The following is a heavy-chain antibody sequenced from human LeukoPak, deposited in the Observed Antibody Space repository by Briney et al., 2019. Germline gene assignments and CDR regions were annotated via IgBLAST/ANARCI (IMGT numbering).Heavy chain of an antibody. Sequence: SQTPSLTCAVSGGSIRNFFWSCVRQPAGTGLESIGRIYSSGTSYYNPSLKSRVTMSVDTSKSQFSLKLTSVTAADTGVYYCARGYGEATREAFDIWGLGTMVTVSS. D-gene: IGHD4/OR15-4a*01. J-gene: IGHJ3*02. CDR3: ARGYGEATREAFDI. V-gene: IGHV4-4*07. CDR2: IYSSGTS. CDR1: GGSIRNFF.